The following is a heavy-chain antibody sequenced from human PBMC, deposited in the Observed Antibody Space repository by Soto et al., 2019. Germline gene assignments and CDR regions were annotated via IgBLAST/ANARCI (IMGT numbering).Heavy chain of an antibody. Sequence: GESLKISCKGSGYSFTSYWIGWVRQMPGKGLEWMGIIYPGDSDTRYSPSFQGQVTISADKSISTAYLQWSSLKASDTAMYYCASGGEQGTRGDAFDIWGQGTMVTVSS. CDR3: ASGGEQGTRGDAFDI. CDR1: GYSFTSYW. CDR2: IYPGDSDT. J-gene: IGHJ3*02. D-gene: IGHD7-27*01. V-gene: IGHV5-51*01.